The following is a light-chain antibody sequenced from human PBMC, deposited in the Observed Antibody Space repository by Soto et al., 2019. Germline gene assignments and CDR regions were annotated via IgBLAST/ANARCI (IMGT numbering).Light chain of an antibody. Sequence: DLQMTQSPSTLSASVGARVTITCWSSQSISSWLAWYQQKPGKAPKLLIYDASSLESGVPSRFSGSGSGTEFTLTIRSLQPDDLATYYCQKHNSYSPETVGQGNKVDIK. CDR3: QKHNSYSPET. J-gene: IGKJ1*01. CDR1: QSISSW. V-gene: IGKV1-5*01. CDR2: DAS.